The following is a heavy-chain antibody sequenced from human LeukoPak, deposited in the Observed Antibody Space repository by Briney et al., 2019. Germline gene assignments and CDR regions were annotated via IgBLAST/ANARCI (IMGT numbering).Heavy chain of an antibody. CDR1: GFTFSSYA. V-gene: IGHV3-30-3*01. CDR3: ARDTQDSSSWYGVNYGMDV. J-gene: IGHJ6*02. CDR2: MSYDGSNK. D-gene: IGHD6-13*01. Sequence: GGSLRLSCAASGFTFSSYAMHWVRQAPGKGLEWVAVMSYDGSNKYYADSVKGRFTISRDNSKNTLYLQMNSLRAEDTAVYYCARDTQDSSSWYGVNYGMDVWGQGTTVTVSS.